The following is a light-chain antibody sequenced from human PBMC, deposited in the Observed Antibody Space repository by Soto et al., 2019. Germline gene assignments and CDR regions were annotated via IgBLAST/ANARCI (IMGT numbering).Light chain of an antibody. CDR1: QSVSSSQ. CDR3: QQYETAPHT. V-gene: IGKV3-20*01. Sequence: EIVLTQAPGTLSLSPGESAILSCRASQSVSSSQVAWYQQKPGQAPRLIIYGASSRATGIPDRFRGVGSETDFTLTISRLEPEDFAVYYCQQYETAPHTFGQGTKLEIK. J-gene: IGKJ2*01. CDR2: GAS.